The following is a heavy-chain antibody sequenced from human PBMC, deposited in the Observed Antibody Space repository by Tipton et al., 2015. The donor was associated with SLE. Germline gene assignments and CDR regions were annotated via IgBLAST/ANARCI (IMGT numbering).Heavy chain of an antibody. D-gene: IGHD2-2*01. Sequence: TLSLTCTVSGDSITSHYWSWIRQPPGKGLEWIGYIDDSGNTDYTPSLKSRVTISVDTSKNQFSLKLSSVTAADTAVYYCASMIVVIPVEARRDGMDVWGQGTTVTVSS. V-gene: IGHV4-59*11. J-gene: IGHJ6*02. CDR1: GDSITSHY. CDR2: IDDSGNT. CDR3: ASMIVVIPVEARRDGMDV.